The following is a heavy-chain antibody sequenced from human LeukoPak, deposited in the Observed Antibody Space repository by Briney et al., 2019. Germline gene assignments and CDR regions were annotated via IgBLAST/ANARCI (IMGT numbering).Heavy chain of an antibody. CDR2: IIPILGIA. Sequence: GASVKVSCKASGYTFTSYGISWVRQAPGQGLEWMGRIIPILGIANYAQKFQGRVTITADKSTSTAYMELSSLRSEDTAVYYCARVVSDFWSGYYFDYWGQGTLVTVSS. V-gene: IGHV1-69*04. J-gene: IGHJ4*02. D-gene: IGHD3-3*01. CDR1: GYTFTSYG. CDR3: ARVVSDFWSGYYFDY.